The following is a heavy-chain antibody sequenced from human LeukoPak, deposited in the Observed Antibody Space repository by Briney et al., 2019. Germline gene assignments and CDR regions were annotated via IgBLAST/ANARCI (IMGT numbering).Heavy chain of an antibody. V-gene: IGHV3-15*07. CDR3: TTPYYYDSSGYYSDY. CDR1: GFTFSNAW. CDR2: IKSKTDGGTT. Sequence: GGPLRLSCAASGFTFSNAWMNWVRQAPGKGLEWVGRIKSKTDGGTTDYAAPVKGRFTISRDDSKNTLYLQMNSLKTEDTAVYYCTTPYYYDSSGYYSDYWGRGTLVTVSS. J-gene: IGHJ4*02. D-gene: IGHD3-22*01.